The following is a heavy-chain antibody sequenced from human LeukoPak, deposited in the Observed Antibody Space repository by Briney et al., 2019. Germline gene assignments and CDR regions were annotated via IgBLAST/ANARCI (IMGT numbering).Heavy chain of an antibody. J-gene: IGHJ1*01. Sequence: SQTLSLTCAVSGGSISSGGYSWSWLRQPPVKGLEWIGYIYHSGSTYYNPSLKSRVTISVDRSKNQFSLKLSSVTAADTAVYYCARGAPASAEYFQHWGQGTLVTVSS. CDR2: IYHSGST. CDR3: ARGAPASAEYFQH. V-gene: IGHV4-30-2*01. CDR1: GGSISSGGYS.